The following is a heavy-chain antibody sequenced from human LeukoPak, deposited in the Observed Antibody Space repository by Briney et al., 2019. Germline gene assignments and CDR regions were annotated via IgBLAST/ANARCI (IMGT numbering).Heavy chain of an antibody. CDR1: GLTVSRNY. CDR2: IYSGGST. J-gene: IGHJ3*01. CDR3: ARNMGNWGRAFDF. V-gene: IGHV3-53*01. Sequence: GGSLRLSCAASGLTVSRNYMSWVRQAPGQGLEGVSIIYSGGSTIYGDSVKGRFTISRDNSKNTLFLHMNSLRAEDTAVYYCARNMGNWGRAFDFWGQGTMVTVSS. D-gene: IGHD7-27*01.